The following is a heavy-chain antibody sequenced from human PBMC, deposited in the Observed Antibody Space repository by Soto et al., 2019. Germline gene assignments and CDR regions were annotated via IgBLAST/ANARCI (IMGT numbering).Heavy chain of an antibody. CDR1: GFTFSTYC. V-gene: IGHV3-74*01. J-gene: IGHJ4*02. Sequence: GGSLRLSCAASGFTFSTYCMHWVRHTPGTGLVWVSRTCRYGRELYYADSVKGRFTISRDDAKNTLYLQMDSLRVEDTGIYYCVRGTTAWRGMDYWGQGALVTVSS. CDR3: VRGTTAWRGMDY. CDR2: TCRYGREL. D-gene: IGHD1-1*01.